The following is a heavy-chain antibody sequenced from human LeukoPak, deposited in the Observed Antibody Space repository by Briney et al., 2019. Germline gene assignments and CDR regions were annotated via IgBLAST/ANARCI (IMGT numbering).Heavy chain of an antibody. J-gene: IGHJ4*02. CDR2: IYHSGST. D-gene: IGHD5-18*01. CDR3: ASKDAMVNAVDY. V-gene: IGHV4-59*12. Sequence: PSETLSLTCAVSGVSISSYYWNWMRQSPGKGLEWIGYIYHSGSTNYNPSLKSRVTMSVDTSKNQFSLKLSSVTAADTAVYYCASKDAMVNAVDYWGQGTLVTVSS. CDR1: GVSISSYY.